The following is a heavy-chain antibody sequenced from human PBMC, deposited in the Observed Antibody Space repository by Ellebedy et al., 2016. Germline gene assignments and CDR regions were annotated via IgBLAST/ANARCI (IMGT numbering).Heavy chain of an antibody. J-gene: IGHJ4*02. V-gene: IGHV3-7*01. CDR3: ASAIDY. CDR2: INQDGSEK. Sequence: GESLKISXAASGFPFSTYWMHWVRQAPGKGLEWVANINQDGSEKHYVDSVKGRFTISRDNAKNSLFLQMNNLRSEDTAVYHCASAIDYWGQGTLVTVSS. CDR1: GFPFSTYW.